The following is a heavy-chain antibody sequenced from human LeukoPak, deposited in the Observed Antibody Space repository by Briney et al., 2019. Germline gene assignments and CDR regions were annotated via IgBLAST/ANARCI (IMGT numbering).Heavy chain of an antibody. CDR2: INHSGST. D-gene: IGHD5-12*01. Sequence: SETLSLTCAVYGGSFSGYYWSWIRQPPGKGLEWIGEINHSGSTNYNPSLKSRVTISVDTSKNQFSLKLSSVTAADTAVCYCARHGRGYSGYDYYYYMDVWGKGTTVTISS. CDR3: ARHGRGYSGYDYYYYMDV. J-gene: IGHJ6*03. V-gene: IGHV4-34*01. CDR1: GGSFSGYY.